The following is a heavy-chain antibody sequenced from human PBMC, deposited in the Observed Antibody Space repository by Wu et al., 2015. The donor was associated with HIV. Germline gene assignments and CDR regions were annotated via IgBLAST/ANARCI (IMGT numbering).Heavy chain of an antibody. D-gene: IGHD3-22*01. V-gene: IGHV1-18*01. Sequence: QVQLVQSGAEVKKPGASVKVSCKASGYTFTSYGISWVRQAPGQGLEWMGWISAYNGNTNYAQKLQGRVTMTTDTSTSTAYMELRSLRSDDTAVYYCASTRYYYDSSGYYPLNDYWGQGTLVTVSS. CDR1: GYTFTSYG. CDR3: ASTRYYYDSSGYYPLNDY. CDR2: ISAYNGNT. J-gene: IGHJ4*02.